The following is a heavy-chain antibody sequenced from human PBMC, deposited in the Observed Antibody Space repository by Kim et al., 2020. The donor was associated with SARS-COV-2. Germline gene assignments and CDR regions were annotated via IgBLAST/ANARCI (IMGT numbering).Heavy chain of an antibody. CDR1: GFTFTNYG. CDR2: ISFDGSDT. CDR3: AKDGPPYSTVTTGPQY. J-gene: IGHJ4*02. D-gene: IGHD4-17*01. Sequence: GGSLRLSCAASGFTFTNYGMHWVRQAPGKGLEWVAFISFDGSDTTYGDSVKGRFTVSRDNSQNTMYLEMKSLRVEDTAVYYCAKDGPPYSTVTTGPQYWGQGSLVTVSS. V-gene: IGHV3-30*18.